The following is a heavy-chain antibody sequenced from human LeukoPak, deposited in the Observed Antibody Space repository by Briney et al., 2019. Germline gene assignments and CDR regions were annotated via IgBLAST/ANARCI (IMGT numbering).Heavy chain of an antibody. Sequence: GGSLRLSCAASGFTFSSYAMSWVRQAPGKGLEWVSAISGSGGSTYYADSVKGRFTISRDNSKNTLYLQMNSLRAEDTAVYYCAKVNGPHYYYYGMDVWGQGTTVTVSS. CDR2: ISGSGGST. CDR3: AKVNGPHYYYYGMDV. CDR1: GFTFSSYA. J-gene: IGHJ6*02. D-gene: IGHD1-1*01. V-gene: IGHV3-23*01.